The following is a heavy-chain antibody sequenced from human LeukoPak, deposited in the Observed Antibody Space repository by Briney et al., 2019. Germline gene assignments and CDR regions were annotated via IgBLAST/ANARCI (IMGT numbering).Heavy chain of an antibody. CDR3: AKGSKAVLFTRDHYMDV. D-gene: IGHD6-19*01. CDR1: GFTFSSYA. V-gene: IGHV3-23*01. CDR2: ISGSGGST. Sequence: GGSLRLSCAASGFTFSSYAMSWVRQAPGKGLEWVSAISGSGGSTYYADSVKGRFTISRDNSKNTLYLQMNSLRAEDTAVYFCAKGSKAVLFTRDHYMDVWGKGTTVTISS. J-gene: IGHJ6*03.